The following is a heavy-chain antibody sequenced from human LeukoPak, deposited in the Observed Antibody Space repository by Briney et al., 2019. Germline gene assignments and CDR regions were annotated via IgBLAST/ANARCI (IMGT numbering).Heavy chain of an antibody. Sequence: SETLSLTCTVSGGSISSGDYYWSWIRQPPGKGLEWIGYIYYSGSTNYNPSLKSRVTMSVDTSKNQFSLKLSSVTAADTAVYYCARDTEPRGHFDYWGQGTLVTVSS. CDR2: IYYSGST. J-gene: IGHJ4*02. CDR3: ARDTEPRGHFDY. CDR1: GGSISSGDYY. V-gene: IGHV4-61*08. D-gene: IGHD1-26*01.